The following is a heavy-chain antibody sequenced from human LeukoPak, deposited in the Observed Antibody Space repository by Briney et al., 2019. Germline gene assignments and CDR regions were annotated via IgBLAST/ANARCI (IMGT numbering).Heavy chain of an antibody. CDR1: GYTFTSYY. V-gene: IGHV1-2*02. CDR3: ARAAQQLVQYNWFDP. CDR2: INPNNGGT. Sequence: ASVKVSCKASGYTFTSYYIHWVRQAPGQRLEWMGWINPNNGGTNYAQKFQGRVTLTRDTSISTVYMELSRLRSDDTAVYYCARAAQQLVQYNWFDPWGQGTLVTVSS. D-gene: IGHD6-13*01. J-gene: IGHJ5*02.